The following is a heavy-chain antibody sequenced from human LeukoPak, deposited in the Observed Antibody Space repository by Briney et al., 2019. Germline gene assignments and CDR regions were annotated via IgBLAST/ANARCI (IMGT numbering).Heavy chain of an antibody. CDR2: MNPNSGNT. J-gene: IGHJ4*02. CDR3: ASVMSTMGVSIDY. V-gene: IGHV1-8*01. Sequence: ASVKVSCKASGYTFTSYDINWVRQATGQGLEWMGWMNPNSGNTGYAQKFQGRVTMTRNTSISTAYMELSSLRSEDTAVYYCASVMSTMGVSIDYWGQGTLVTVSS. D-gene: IGHD5/OR15-5a*01. CDR1: GYTFTSYD.